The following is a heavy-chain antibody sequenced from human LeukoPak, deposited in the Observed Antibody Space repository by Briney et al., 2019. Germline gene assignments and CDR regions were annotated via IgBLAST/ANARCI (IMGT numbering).Heavy chain of an antibody. D-gene: IGHD3-16*01. V-gene: IGHV3-48*03. Sequence: PGGSLRLSCAASGFTFSSYEMDWGRQAPGKGLEWVSYISSGGSTKDYADSVKGRFTIYRDNAKNSLYLQMNSLRAEDTAIYYCARFGGRNPSDSWGQGPLVSVSS. CDR2: ISSGGSTK. CDR1: GFTFSSYE. CDR3: ARFGGRNPSDS. J-gene: IGHJ4*02.